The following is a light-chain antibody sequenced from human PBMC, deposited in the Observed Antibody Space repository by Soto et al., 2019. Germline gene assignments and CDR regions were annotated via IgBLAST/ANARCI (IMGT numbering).Light chain of an antibody. CDR2: DAS. Sequence: DIQMTQSPSTLPASVGDRVTITCRASQSISSWLAWYQQKPGKAPKLLMYDASSLESGVPSRFSGSGSGTEFTLTITSLQPDDFPTYDCQEYNSYSVTFGQVNKVEIK. V-gene: IGKV1-5*01. CDR1: QSISSW. CDR3: QEYNSYSVT. J-gene: IGKJ1*01.